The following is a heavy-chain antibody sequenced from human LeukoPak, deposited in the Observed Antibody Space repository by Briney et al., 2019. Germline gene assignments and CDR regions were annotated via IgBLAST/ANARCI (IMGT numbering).Heavy chain of an antibody. V-gene: IGHV4-34*01. CDR3: ARSGQLVHNWFDP. Sequence: SETLSLTCAVYGGSFSGYYWSWIRQPPGEGLEWIGEINHSGSTNYNPSLKSRVTISVDTSKNQFSLKLSSVTAADTAVYYCARSGQLVHNWFDPWGQGTLVTVSS. CDR2: INHSGST. J-gene: IGHJ5*02. D-gene: IGHD6-13*01. CDR1: GGSFSGYY.